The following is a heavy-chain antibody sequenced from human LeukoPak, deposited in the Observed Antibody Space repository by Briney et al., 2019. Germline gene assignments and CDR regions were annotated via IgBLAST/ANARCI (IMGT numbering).Heavy chain of an antibody. J-gene: IGHJ4*02. CDR2: ISAYNGNT. CDR3: ARDRRGYRYGYFDY. V-gene: IGHV1-18*01. Sequence: GASVKVSCKASGYTFTSYGISWVRQAPGQGLEWMGWISAYNGNTNYAQKLQGRVTMTTDTSTSTAHMELRSLRSDDTAVYYCARDRRGYRYGYFDYWDQGTLVTVSS. CDR1: GYTFTSYG. D-gene: IGHD5-18*01.